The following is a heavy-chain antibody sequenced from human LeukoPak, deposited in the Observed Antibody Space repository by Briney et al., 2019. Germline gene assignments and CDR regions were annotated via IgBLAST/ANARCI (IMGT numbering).Heavy chain of an antibody. CDR1: GYTFTGYY. CDR3: ARDPMAYYYFDY. J-gene: IGHJ4*02. V-gene: IGHV1-2*02. CDR2: INPNSGGT. Sequence: GSVKVSCKASGYTFTGYYMHWVRQAPGQGLEWMGWINPNSGGTNYAQKFQGRVTMTRDTSISTAYMELSRLRSDDTAVYYCARDPMAYYYFDYWGQGTLVTVSS. D-gene: IGHD3-16*01.